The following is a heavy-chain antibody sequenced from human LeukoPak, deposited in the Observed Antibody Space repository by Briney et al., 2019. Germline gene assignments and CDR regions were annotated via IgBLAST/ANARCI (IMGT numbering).Heavy chain of an antibody. Sequence: PGGSLRLSCAASGFTFSSYNMNWVRQAPGKGLEWVSSISSSSSYIYYADSVKGRFTISRDNAKNSLYLQMNSLRAEDTAVYYCAKIGAAIAVDELDYWGQGTLVTVSS. V-gene: IGHV3-21*04. CDR1: GFTFSSYN. J-gene: IGHJ4*02. D-gene: IGHD6-19*01. CDR3: AKIGAAIAVDELDY. CDR2: ISSSSSYI.